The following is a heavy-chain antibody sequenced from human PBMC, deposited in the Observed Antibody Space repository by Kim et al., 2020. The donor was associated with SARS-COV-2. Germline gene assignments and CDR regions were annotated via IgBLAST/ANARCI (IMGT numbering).Heavy chain of an antibody. D-gene: IGHD6-13*01. CDR1: GYSFTSYW. CDR3: ARPASYSNSWYGMDV. Sequence: GESLKISCKGSGYSFTSYWIRWVRQMPGKGLEWMGRIDPSDSYTNYSPSFQGHVTISADKSISTAYLQWSSLKASDTAMYYCARPASYSNSWYGMDVWGQGTTVTVSS. J-gene: IGHJ6*02. CDR2: IDPSDSYT. V-gene: IGHV5-10-1*01.